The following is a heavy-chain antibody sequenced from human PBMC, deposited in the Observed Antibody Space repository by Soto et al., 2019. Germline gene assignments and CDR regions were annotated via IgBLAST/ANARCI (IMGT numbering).Heavy chain of an antibody. CDR2: ISYDGSNK. V-gene: IGHV3-30*18. CDR3: AKERSGYSPFIHPRYYYYGMDV. CDR1: GFTFSSYG. D-gene: IGHD5-18*01. Sequence: GGSLRLSCAASGFTFSSYGMHWVRQAPGKGLEWVAVISYDGSNKYYADSVKGRFTISRDNSKNTLYLQMNSLRAEDTAVYYCAKERSGYSPFIHPRYYYYGMDVWGQGTTVTVSS. J-gene: IGHJ6*02.